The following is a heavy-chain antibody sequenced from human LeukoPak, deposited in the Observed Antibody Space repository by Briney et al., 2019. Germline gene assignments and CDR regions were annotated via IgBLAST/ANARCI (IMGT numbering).Heavy chain of an antibody. J-gene: IGHJ5*02. CDR3: ATSISIAAAGPNNWFDP. CDR1: GGTFSSYA. CDR2: IIPILGIA. Sequence: SVKVSCKASGGTFSSYAISWVRQAPGQGLEWMGRIIPILGIANYTQKFQGRVTMTEDTSTDTAYMELSSLRSEDTAVYYCATSISIAAAGPNNWFDPWGQGTLVTVSS. D-gene: IGHD6-13*01. V-gene: IGHV1-69*04.